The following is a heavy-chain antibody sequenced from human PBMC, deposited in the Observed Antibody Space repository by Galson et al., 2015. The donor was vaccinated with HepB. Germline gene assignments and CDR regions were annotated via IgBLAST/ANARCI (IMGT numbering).Heavy chain of an antibody. CDR1: GFTFSSYA. D-gene: IGHD3-16*02. Sequence: SLRLSCAASGFTFSSYAMSWVRQAPGKGLEWVSALSGSGGSTYYADSVKGRFTISRDNSKNTLYLQMNSLRAEDTAAYYCAKYMITFGGVIAHDAFDIWGQGTMVTVSS. V-gene: IGHV3-23*01. CDR3: AKYMITFGGVIAHDAFDI. CDR2: LSGSGGST. J-gene: IGHJ3*02.